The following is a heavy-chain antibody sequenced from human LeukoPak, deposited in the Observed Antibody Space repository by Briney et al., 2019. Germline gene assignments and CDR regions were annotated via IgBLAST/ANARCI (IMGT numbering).Heavy chain of an antibody. J-gene: IGHJ4*02. CDR3: AKDNGPSLISGYYFN. V-gene: IGHV3-11*01. D-gene: IGHD3-22*01. CDR1: GFTFSDYY. CDR2: ISSSGSTI. Sequence: PGGSLRLSCAASGFTFSDYYMSWIRQAPGKGLEWVSYISSSGSTIYYADSVKGRFTISRDNAKNSLYLQMNSLRAEDTALYYCAKDNGPSLISGYYFNWGQGTLVTVSS.